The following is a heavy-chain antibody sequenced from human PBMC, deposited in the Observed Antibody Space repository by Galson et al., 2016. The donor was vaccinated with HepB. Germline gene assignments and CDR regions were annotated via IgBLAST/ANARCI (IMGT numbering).Heavy chain of an antibody. J-gene: IGHJ3*02. CDR1: GFTLTSYA. CDR2: INVGNGNT. V-gene: IGHV1-3*01. D-gene: IGHD3/OR15-3a*01. CDR3: AREHDIWTSYAFDI. Sequence: SVKVSCKASGFTLTSYAIKWVRQAPGQRLEWMGWINVGNGNTKYSEKFQGRVTITRDTSASTVYMELSSLRSEDTAVYYCAREHDIWTSYAFDIWGQGTMITASS.